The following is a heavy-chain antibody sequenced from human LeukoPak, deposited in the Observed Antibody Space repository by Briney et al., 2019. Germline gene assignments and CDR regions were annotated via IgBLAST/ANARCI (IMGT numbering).Heavy chain of an antibody. CDR1: GFTFSTYE. V-gene: IGHV4-39*01. D-gene: IGHD1-1*01. Sequence: LRLPCAASGFTFSTYEMHWVRQPPGKGLEWIGTIYYSGSTYYNPSLKSRVTISVDTSKNQFSLKLSSVTAPDTAVYYCARHEDRNWYFDHWGQGTLVTVSS. J-gene: IGHJ4*02. CDR3: ARHEDRNWYFDH. CDR2: IYYSGST.